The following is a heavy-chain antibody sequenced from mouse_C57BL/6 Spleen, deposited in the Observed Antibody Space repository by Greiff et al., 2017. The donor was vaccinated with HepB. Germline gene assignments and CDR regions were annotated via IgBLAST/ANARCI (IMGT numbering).Heavy chain of an antibody. V-gene: IGHV1-82*01. CDR2: IYPGDGDT. CDR3: ARWSGNWDYAMDY. J-gene: IGHJ4*01. Sequence: QVQLQHSGPELVKPGASVKISCKASGYAFSSSWMNWVKQRPGKGLEWIGRIYPGDGDTNYNGKFKGKATLTADKSSSTAYMQLSSLTSEDSAVYFCARWSGNWDYAMDYWGQGTSVTVSS. D-gene: IGHD4-1*01. CDR1: GYAFSSSW.